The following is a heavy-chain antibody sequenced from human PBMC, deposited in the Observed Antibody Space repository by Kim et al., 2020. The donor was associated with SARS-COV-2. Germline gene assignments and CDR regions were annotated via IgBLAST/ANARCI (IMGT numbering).Heavy chain of an antibody. Sequence: SETLSLTCTVSGGSISTYYWTWIRQPPGKGLEWIGYVYYSGSTYYNPSLKSRVGISVDTSKNQFSLKLSSGTAADTAVYYCARQESTSPSYIDLWGRGTLVTVSS. V-gene: IGHV4-59*08. CDR3: ARQESTSPSYIDL. CDR2: VYYSGST. J-gene: IGHJ2*01. CDR1: GGSISTYY.